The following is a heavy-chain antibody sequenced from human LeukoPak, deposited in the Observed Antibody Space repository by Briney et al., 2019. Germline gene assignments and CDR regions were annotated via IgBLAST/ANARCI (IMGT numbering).Heavy chain of an antibody. V-gene: IGHV1-18*01. Sequence: TSVKVSCKASGYTFINYGVTWVRQAPGQGLEWMGWISASNGNTNYAQKLQGRVTMTTETSTSTAYMELRSLRSDDTAVYYCARALSRGYSGYDDGLGYWGQGTLVTVSS. D-gene: IGHD5-12*01. J-gene: IGHJ4*02. CDR3: ARALSRGYSGYDDGLGY. CDR2: ISASNGNT. CDR1: GYTFINYG.